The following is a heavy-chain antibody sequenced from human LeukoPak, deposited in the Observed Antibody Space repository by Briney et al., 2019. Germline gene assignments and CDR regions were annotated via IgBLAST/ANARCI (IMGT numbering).Heavy chain of an antibody. J-gene: IGHJ1*01. CDR3: ARGLVRAYSSSSKYFQH. CDR1: GGSISSYY. V-gene: IGHV4-59*12. CDR2: IYYSGST. D-gene: IGHD6-6*01. Sequence: SETLSLTCTVSGGSISSYYWSWIRQPPGKGLEWIGYIYYSGSTYYNPSLKSRVTISVDTSKNQFSLKLSSVTAADTAVYYCARGLVRAYSSSSKYFQHWGQGTLVTVSS.